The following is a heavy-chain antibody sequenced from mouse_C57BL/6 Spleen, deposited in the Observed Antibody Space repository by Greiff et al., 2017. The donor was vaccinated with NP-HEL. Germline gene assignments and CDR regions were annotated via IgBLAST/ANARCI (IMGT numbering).Heavy chain of an antibody. CDR2: ISSGGDYI. CDR3: TREDSNYSYAMDY. CDR1: GFTFSSYA. D-gene: IGHD2-5*01. Sequence: EVNLVESGEGLVKPGGSLKLSCAASGFTFSSYAMSWVRQTPEKRLEWVAYISSGGDYIYYADTVKGRFTISRDNARNTLYLQMSSLKSEDTAMYYCTREDSNYSYAMDYWGQGTSVTVSS. J-gene: IGHJ4*01. V-gene: IGHV5-9-1*02.